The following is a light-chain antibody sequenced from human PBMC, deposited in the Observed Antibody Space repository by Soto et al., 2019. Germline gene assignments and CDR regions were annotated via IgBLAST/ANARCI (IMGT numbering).Light chain of an antibody. CDR2: AAS. CDR3: QQLNSYPLT. V-gene: IGKV1-9*01. J-gene: IGKJ4*01. CDR1: QGISSY. Sequence: DIQWTQSPSFLSASVGNRVTITCRASQGISSYLPWYQQKPGKAPKLLIHAASTLQSGVPSRFSGSGSGTAFTLTISSLQPEDFASYYCQQLNSYPLTFGGGTKVEIK.